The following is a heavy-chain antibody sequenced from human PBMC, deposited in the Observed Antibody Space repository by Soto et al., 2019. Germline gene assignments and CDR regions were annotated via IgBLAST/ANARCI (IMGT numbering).Heavy chain of an antibody. D-gene: IGHD4-4*01. V-gene: IGHV5-51*01. J-gene: IGHJ3*02. Sequence: PGESRKTSGKGSGYSFTNYWIGWVRQMPGKGLEWMGIIYPGDSNTRYSPSFQGQVTISADKSISTAYLQWSSLKASDTATYYCASRTCPGSNDACDISGQGTMVTVSS. CDR3: ASRTCPGSNDACDI. CDR2: IYPGDSNT. CDR1: GYSFTNYW.